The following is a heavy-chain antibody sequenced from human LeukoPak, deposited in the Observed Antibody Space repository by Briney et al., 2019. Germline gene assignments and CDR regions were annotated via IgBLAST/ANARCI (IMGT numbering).Heavy chain of an antibody. V-gene: IGHV3-21*01. CDR1: GFTLSSYT. CDR2: ISSSSYHI. CDR3: ARAPPADAYDI. J-gene: IGHJ3*02. Sequence: GGSLRLSCAASGFTLSSYTMNWVRQAPGKGLEWVSSISSSSYHIYYADSVQGRFTISRDNTKNSLYLQMNSLRAEDTAVYFCARAPPADAYDIWGQGTMVTVSS.